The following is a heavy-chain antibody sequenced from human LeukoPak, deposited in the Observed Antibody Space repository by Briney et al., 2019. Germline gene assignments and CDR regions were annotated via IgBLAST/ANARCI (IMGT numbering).Heavy chain of an antibody. CDR2: IYYSGST. CDR1: GGSISSYY. J-gene: IGHJ4*02. D-gene: IGHD5-24*01. V-gene: IGHV4-59*01. CDR3: ARGDGYNNPFDY. Sequence: SETLSLTCTVSGGSISSYYWSWIRQPPGKGLEWIGYIYYSGSTNYNPSLKRRVTISVDTSKNQFSLKLSSVTAADTAVYYCARGDGYNNPFDYWGQGTLVTVSS.